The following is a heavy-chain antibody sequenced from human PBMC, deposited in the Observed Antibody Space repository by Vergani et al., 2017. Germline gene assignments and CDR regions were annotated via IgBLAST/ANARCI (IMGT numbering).Heavy chain of an antibody. CDR2: IKQDGSEK. D-gene: IGHD6-6*01. Sequence: EVQLVESGGGLVQPGGSLRLSCAASGFTFSSYWMSWVRQAPGKGLEWVANIKQDGSEKYYVDSVKGRFTISRDNAKNSLYLQMNSLRAEDTAVYYCARGGDSSSQPGWFDPWGQGTLVTVSS. CDR1: GFTFSSYW. J-gene: IGHJ5*02. V-gene: IGHV3-7*03. CDR3: ARGGDSSSQPGWFDP.